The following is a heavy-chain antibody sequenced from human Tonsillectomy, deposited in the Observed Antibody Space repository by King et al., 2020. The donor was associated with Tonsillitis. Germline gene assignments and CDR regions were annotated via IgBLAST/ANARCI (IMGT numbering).Heavy chain of an antibody. CDR1: GFTFSTYS. CDR3: ASQYYDYVWGSYYYFYP. V-gene: IGHV3-48*02. Sequence: VQLVESGGGLVQPGGSLRLSCAASGFTFSTYSMNWVRQAPGKGLEWVSYISSSSSIIYYADSVKGRFTISRDNAKNSLYLQMNSLRDEDTAVYYCASQYYDYVWGSYYYFYPWGQGTLVTVSS. D-gene: IGHD3-16*01. CDR2: ISSSSSII. J-gene: IGHJ4*02.